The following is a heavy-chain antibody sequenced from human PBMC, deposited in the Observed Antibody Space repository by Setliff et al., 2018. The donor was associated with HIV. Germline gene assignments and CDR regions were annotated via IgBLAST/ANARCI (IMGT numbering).Heavy chain of an antibody. J-gene: IGHJ4*02. CDR3: ATGSGWPLLGY. CDR2: IYTSGST. CDR1: GGSISSGTSY. V-gene: IGHV4-61*09. Sequence: SETLSLTCPVSGGSISSGTSYWSWIRQPAGKGLEWIGHIYTSGSTNYNPSLKSRVIISVDTSSNQFSLNLTSVTAADTAVYYCATGSGWPLLGYWGQGTLVTVSS. D-gene: IGHD6-19*01.